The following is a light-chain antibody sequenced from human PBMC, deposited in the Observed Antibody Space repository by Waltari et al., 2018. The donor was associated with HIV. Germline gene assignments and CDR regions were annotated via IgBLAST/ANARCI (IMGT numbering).Light chain of an antibody. J-gene: IGKJ4*01. CDR2: AAS. V-gene: IGKV1-12*01. CDR1: QAITTS. CDR3: QQASSFPLS. Sequence: IQMTQSPSSLSASVGDRVIITCRASQAITTSLAWYQLKPGGPPRLLIFAASGLHGGVPPRFSGSASGTVCDLTISNLQPEDSATYYCQQASSFPLSFGGGTKVEI.